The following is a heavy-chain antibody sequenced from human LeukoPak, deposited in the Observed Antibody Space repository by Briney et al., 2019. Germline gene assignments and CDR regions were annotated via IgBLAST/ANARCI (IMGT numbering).Heavy chain of an antibody. CDR1: GGSISSYY. J-gene: IGHJ5*02. Sequence: SETLSLTCTVSGGSISSYYWSWMRQPAWKRLGWIGRIYTSASTNYNPSLKSRVTMSVDTYKNQFSLKLSSVTAADTAVYYCARDRVAVAGYYNWFDPWGQGTLVTVSS. CDR2: IYTSAST. V-gene: IGHV4-4*07. D-gene: IGHD6-19*01. CDR3: ARDRVAVAGYYNWFDP.